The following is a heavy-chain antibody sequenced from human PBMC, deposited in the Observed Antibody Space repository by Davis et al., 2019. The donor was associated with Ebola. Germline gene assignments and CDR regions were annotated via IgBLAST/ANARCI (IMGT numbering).Heavy chain of an antibody. CDR3: AKGRGIKLRPATETTLRFDP. CDR1: GDSISSSNW. D-gene: IGHD4-17*01. J-gene: IGHJ5*02. V-gene: IGHV4-4*02. Sequence: SETLSLTCAVSGDSISSSNWWRWVRQPPGNGLEWIGEISQSGITNYNPSLKSRATISVDTSKNQFSLKLSSVTAADTAVYTCAKGRGIKLRPATETTLRFDPWGQGTLVTVSS. CDR2: ISQSGIT.